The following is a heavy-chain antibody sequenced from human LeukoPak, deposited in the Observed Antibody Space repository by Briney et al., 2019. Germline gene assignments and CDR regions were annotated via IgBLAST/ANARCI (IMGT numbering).Heavy chain of an antibody. D-gene: IGHD4-17*01. CDR1: GFTVSSNY. V-gene: IGHV3-66*01. CDR2: IYSGGST. CDR3: ARSPYGDYARHDFDY. Sequence: GGSLRLSCAASGFTVSSNYMSWVRQAPGKGLEWVSVIYSGGSTYYADSVKGRFTITRDNSKNTLYLQMNSLRAEDTAVYYCARSPYGDYARHDFDYWGQGTLVTVSS. J-gene: IGHJ4*02.